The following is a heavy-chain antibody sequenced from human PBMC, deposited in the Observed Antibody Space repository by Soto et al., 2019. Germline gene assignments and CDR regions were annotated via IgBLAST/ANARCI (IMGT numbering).Heavy chain of an antibody. J-gene: IGHJ6*02. D-gene: IGHD6-6*01. CDR2: ISGSGGST. CDR3: AKGQAARPSGMDV. Sequence: PGGSLRLSCAASGFTFSSYAMSWVRQAPGKGLEWVSAISGSGGSTYYADSVKGQSTISRDNSKNTLYLQMNSLRAEDTAVYYCAKGQAARPSGMDVWGQGTTVTVSS. CDR1: GFTFSSYA. V-gene: IGHV3-23*01.